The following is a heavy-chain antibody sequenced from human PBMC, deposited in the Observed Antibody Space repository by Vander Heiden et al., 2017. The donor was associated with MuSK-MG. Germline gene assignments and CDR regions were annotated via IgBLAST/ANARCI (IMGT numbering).Heavy chain of an antibody. J-gene: IGHJ4*02. CDR1: GFTFSCYS. CDR3: ARDRGFDVWTGYYKSFDH. D-gene: IGHD3-9*01. V-gene: IGHV3-48*01. CDR2: ISSSRSSI. Sequence: EVQLVESGGGLVQPGVLLRIFWTASGFTFSCYSMNWVRQAPGKGLEWGSYISSSRSSINYVDSVNGRVTISRDNAKNSLYLQMNSLGAEDPAVYYCARDRGFDVWTGYYKSFDHWGQGTLVTVSS.